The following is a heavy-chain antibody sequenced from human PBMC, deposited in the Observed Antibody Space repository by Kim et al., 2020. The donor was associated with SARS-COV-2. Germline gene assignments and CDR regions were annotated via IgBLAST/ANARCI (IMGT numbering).Heavy chain of an antibody. Sequence: NYNPCRKSRVTRSVDTSQNQFSRKLSSVTAADTAVYYCAGHGWGYYYMDVWGKGTTVTVSS. J-gene: IGHJ6*03. CDR3: AGHGWGYYYMDV. D-gene: IGHD6-19*01. V-gene: IGHV4-59*08.